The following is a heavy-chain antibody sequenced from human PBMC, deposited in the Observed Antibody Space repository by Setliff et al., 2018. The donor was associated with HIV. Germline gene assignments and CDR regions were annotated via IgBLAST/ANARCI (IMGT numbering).Heavy chain of an antibody. CDR2: IYYSGKT. Sequence: KPSETLSLTCTVSGDSINNNKYYWSWIRQPPGKGLEWTGSIYYSGKTYYNPSLKSRLTISVDASKNQFSLKLSSVTAADTAVYYCAANNGPRGYFDYWGQGTLVTVSS. CDR3: AANNGPRGYFDY. CDR1: GDSINNNKYY. D-gene: IGHD2-8*01. V-gene: IGHV4-39*01. J-gene: IGHJ4*02.